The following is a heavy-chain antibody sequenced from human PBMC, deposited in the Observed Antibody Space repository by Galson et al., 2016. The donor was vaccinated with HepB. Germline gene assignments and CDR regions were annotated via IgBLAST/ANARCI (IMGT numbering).Heavy chain of an antibody. D-gene: IGHD3-10*01. V-gene: IGHV4-59*01. Sequence: SETLSLTCTVSGASISIYYWNWIRQPPGKGLEWLGYIYNSGSTKYNPSLRGRVTMSVDTSKNQFSLRLTSVTAADTAIYYCAREGGLENYYDGEFDYWVQGTLITVAS. CDR2: IYNSGST. CDR3: AREGGLENYYDGEFDY. J-gene: IGHJ4*02. CDR1: GASISIYY.